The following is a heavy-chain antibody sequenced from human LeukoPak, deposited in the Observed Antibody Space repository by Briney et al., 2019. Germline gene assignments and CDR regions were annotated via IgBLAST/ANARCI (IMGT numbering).Heavy chain of an antibody. D-gene: IGHD3-16*01. Sequence: GGSLRLSCAASGFTFSSYSMNWVRQAPGKGLEWISYISSSGGTIYYADSVKGRFTISRDNAKNSLYLQMNSLRAEDTAVYYCARGGGLWGQGTLVTVSS. CDR3: ARGGGL. CDR1: GFTFSSYS. CDR2: ISSSGGTI. J-gene: IGHJ4*02. V-gene: IGHV3-48*04.